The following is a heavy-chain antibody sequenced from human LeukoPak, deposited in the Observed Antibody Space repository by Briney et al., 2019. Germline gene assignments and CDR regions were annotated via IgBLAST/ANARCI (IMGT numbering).Heavy chain of an antibody. CDR1: GFTFSIYA. J-gene: IGHJ4*02. CDR3: AKAPKRITMVRGVIALDY. V-gene: IGHV3-23*01. Sequence: GGSLRLSCAASGFTFSIYAMSWVRQAPGKGLEWVSTISGSGDNTYYAESVKGRFTISRDNSKNTLYLQMNSLRAEDTAVYYCAKAPKRITMVRGVIALDYWGQGTLVTVSS. D-gene: IGHD3-10*01. CDR2: ISGSGDNT.